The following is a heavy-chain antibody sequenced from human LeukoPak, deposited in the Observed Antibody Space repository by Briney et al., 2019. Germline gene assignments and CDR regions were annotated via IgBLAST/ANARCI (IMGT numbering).Heavy chain of an antibody. CDR1: GGTFSSYA. CDR2: IIPILGIA. Sequence: GASVKVSCKASGGTFSSYAISWVRQAPGQGLEWMGRIIPILGIANYAQKFQGRVTITADKSTSTAYMELSSLRSEDTAVYYCAKDVEYYDSSGYYFSPVSAGLDYWGQGTLVTVSS. V-gene: IGHV1-69*04. J-gene: IGHJ4*02. D-gene: IGHD3-22*01. CDR3: AKDVEYYDSSGYYFSPVSAGLDY.